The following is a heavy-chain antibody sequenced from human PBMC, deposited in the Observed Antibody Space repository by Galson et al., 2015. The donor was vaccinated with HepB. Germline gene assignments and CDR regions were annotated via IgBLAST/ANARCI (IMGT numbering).Heavy chain of an antibody. V-gene: IGHV4-39*01. J-gene: IGHJ4*02. CDR2: VYYTGDT. D-gene: IGHD1-26*01. Sequence: SETLSLTCTVSGDSVSRGSYYWGWIRQPPGKGLEWIGSVYYTGDTYYNPPLKSRVTVSMDTSKNQFSLKLRSVTAAHTAVHYCASLVGASPGYYWGQGTLVTVSS. CDR3: ASLVGASPGYY. CDR1: GDSVSRGSYY.